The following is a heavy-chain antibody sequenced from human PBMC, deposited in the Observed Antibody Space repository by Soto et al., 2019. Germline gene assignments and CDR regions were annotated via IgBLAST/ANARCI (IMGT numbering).Heavy chain of an antibody. Sequence: PGGSLRLSCVASGFSFSEYALSWVRQAPGKGLEWVSGISDSGGSTYYADSVKGRFTISRDNSKNTLYLQMNSLRAEDTAVYYCAKGTYYYGSAPYYFDYWGQGTLVTVSS. V-gene: IGHV3-23*01. CDR2: ISDSGGST. D-gene: IGHD3-10*01. CDR1: GFSFSEYA. J-gene: IGHJ4*02. CDR3: AKGTYYYGSAPYYFDY.